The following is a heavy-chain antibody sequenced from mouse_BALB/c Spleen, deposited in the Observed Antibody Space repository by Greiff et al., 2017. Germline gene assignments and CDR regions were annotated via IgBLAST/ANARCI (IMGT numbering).Heavy chain of an antibody. V-gene: IGHV5-17*02. J-gene: IGHJ3*01. D-gene: IGHD2-4*01. Sequence: EVKLVESGGGLVQPGGSRKLSCAASGFTFSSFGMHWVRQAPEKGLEWVAYISSGSSTIYYADTVKGRFTISRDNPKNTLFLQMTSLRSEDTAMYYCARSGVYYDYDGGFAYWGQGTLVTVSA. CDR2: ISSGSSTI. CDR1: GFTFSSFG. CDR3: ARSGVYYDYDGGFAY.